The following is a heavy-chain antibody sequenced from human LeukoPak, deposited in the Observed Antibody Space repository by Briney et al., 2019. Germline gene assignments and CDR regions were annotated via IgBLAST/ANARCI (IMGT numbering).Heavy chain of an antibody. D-gene: IGHD3-16*01. CDR3: ASKIKDDAVDI. Sequence: SVKVSCKASGGTFSSYAISWVRQAPGQGLEWMGRIIPILGIANYAQKFQGRVTITADKSTSTAYMELSSLRSEDTAVYYCASKIKDDAVDIWGQGKMVSGSS. CDR2: IIPILGIA. V-gene: IGHV1-69*04. CDR1: GGTFSSYA. J-gene: IGHJ3*02.